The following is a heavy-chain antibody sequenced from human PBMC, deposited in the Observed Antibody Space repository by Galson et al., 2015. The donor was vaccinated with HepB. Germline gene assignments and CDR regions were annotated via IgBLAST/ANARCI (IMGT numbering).Heavy chain of an antibody. J-gene: IGHJ3*02. Sequence: SVKVSCKASGYTFTSYYMHWVRQAPGQGLEWMGIINPSGGSTSYAQKFQGRVTITADESTSTAYMELSSLRSEDTAVYYCATTRKGAAAGTWGAFDIWGQGTMVTVSS. CDR3: ATTRKGAAAGTWGAFDI. CDR1: GYTFTSYY. CDR2: INPSGGST. V-gene: IGHV1-46*01. D-gene: IGHD6-13*01.